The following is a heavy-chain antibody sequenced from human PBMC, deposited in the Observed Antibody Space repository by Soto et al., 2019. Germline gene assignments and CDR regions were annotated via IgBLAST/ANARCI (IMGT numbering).Heavy chain of an antibody. J-gene: IGHJ6*02. CDR1: GFSLSTSGMC. V-gene: IGHV2-70*01. CDR3: ARMSRRIRIFGVDYYYYGMDV. D-gene: IGHD3-3*01. CDR2: IDWDDDK. Sequence: SGPTLEPTQTLTLTCTFSGFSLSTSGMCVSWIRQPPGKALEWLALIDWDDDKYYSTSLKTRLTISKDTSKNQVVLTMTNMDPVDTATYYCARMSRRIRIFGVDYYYYGMDVWGQGTTVTVSS.